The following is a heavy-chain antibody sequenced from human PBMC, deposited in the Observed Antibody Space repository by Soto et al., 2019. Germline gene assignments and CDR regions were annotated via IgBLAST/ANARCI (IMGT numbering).Heavy chain of an antibody. J-gene: IGHJ4*02. CDR3: IGGAGGPLDY. Sequence: ESGGGLVQPGGSLKLSCAASGFTFSGSAMHWVRQASGKGLEWVGRIRSKANSYATAYAASVKGRFTISRDDSKNTAYLQINPLKSGDTPVYPFIGGAGGPLDYWGQGTLVTVSS. V-gene: IGHV3-73*01. CDR2: IRSKANSYAT. D-gene: IGHD3-16*01. CDR1: GFTFSGSA.